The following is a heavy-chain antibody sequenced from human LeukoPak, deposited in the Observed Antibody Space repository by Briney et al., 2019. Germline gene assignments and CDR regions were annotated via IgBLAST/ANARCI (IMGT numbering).Heavy chain of an antibody. CDR1: GFTFTSYA. V-gene: IGHV3-23*01. CDR2: ISGSGGST. CDR3: AKDISYDILTGFDP. D-gene: IGHD3-9*01. J-gene: IGHJ5*02. Sequence: GGSLRLSCAASGFTFTSYAMSWVRQAPGKGLEWVSVISGSGGSTYYADSVKGGLTISRDNSKNTLYLQMNSPRAEDTALYYCAKDISYDILTGFDPWGQGTLVTVSS.